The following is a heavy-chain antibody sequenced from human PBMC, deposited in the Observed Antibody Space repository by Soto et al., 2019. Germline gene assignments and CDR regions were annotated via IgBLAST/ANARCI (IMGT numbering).Heavy chain of an antibody. V-gene: IGHV3-7*03. J-gene: IGHJ5*02. D-gene: IGHD3-10*01. CDR3: AREEESVGSPPSGFHP. CDR2: IKQDGSEK. CDR1: GFTFGKYW. Sequence: EVQLVESGGGLVQPGGPRRLSGEGPGFTFGKYWMDWLRQTPGKGREWVANIKQDGSEKFYVDSVRGRFTISRDNAKNSVYLEMNRLRDEDTGVYYCAREEESVGSPPSGFHPWGQGVQVTVSS.